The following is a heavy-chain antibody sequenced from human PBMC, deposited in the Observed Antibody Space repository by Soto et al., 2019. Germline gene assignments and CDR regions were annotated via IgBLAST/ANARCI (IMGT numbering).Heavy chain of an antibody. J-gene: IGHJ4*02. D-gene: IGHD6-6*01. V-gene: IGHV3-30*18. CDR3: AKAPRYSSSSVDY. CDR1: GFTFSSYG. CDR2: ISYDGSNK. Sequence: LRLSCAASGFTFSSYGMHWVRQAPGKGLEWVAVISYDGSNKYYADSVKGRFTISRDNSKNTLYLQMNSLRADDTAVYYCAKAPRYSSSSVDYWGQGALVTVSS.